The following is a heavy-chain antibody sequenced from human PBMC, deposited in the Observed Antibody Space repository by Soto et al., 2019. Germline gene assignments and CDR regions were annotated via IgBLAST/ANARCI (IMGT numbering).Heavy chain of an antibody. CDR2: IYYSETT. CDR1: GGSISRSNYY. CDR3: ISRTVTTFNAFDI. V-gene: IGHV4-39*01. Sequence: QVQLQESGPGLVKPSETLSLTCTVPGGSISRSNYYWGWVRQPPGKGLEWIGSIYYSETTYYNPSLKSRVTISLDTSKNRFSLKLTSVTAADTAVYYCISRTVTTFNAFDIWGQGTMVTVSS. J-gene: IGHJ3*02. D-gene: IGHD4-17*01.